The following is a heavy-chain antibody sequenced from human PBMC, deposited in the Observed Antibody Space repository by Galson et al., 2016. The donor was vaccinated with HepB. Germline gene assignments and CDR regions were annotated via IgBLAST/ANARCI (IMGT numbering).Heavy chain of an antibody. CDR1: GFTFSNYD. V-gene: IGHV3-23*01. CDR2: ISGGGVST. D-gene: IGHD2-21*02. Sequence: SLRLSCAASGFTFSNYDMSWVRQAPGKGLQWVSGISGGGVSTHYADSVKGRFTISRDNPKNTLYLQMNSLRAEDTAVYYCAKGRYCGGDCYSSDYWGQGTLVTVSS. CDR3: AKGRYCGGDCYSSDY. J-gene: IGHJ4*02.